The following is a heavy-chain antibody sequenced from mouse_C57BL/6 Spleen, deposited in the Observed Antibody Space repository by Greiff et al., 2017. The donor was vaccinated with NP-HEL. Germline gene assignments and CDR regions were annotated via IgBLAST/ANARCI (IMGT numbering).Heavy chain of an antibody. Sequence: QVQLKESGAELVKPGASVKISCKASGYAFSSYWMNWVKQRPGKGLEWIGQIYPGDGDTNYNGKFKGKATLTADKSSSTAYMQLSSLTSEDSAVYFCARRYYYGSSYGVFYAMDYWGQGTSVTVSS. CDR1: GYAFSSYW. CDR2: IYPGDGDT. J-gene: IGHJ4*01. V-gene: IGHV1-80*01. D-gene: IGHD1-1*01. CDR3: ARRYYYGSSYGVFYAMDY.